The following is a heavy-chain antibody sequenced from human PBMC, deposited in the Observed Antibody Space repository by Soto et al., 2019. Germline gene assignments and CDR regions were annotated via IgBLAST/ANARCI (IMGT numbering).Heavy chain of an antibody. CDR2: ISGSGGST. CDR1: GFTFSNYA. J-gene: IGHJ4*02. V-gene: IGHV3-23*01. CDR3: ARRSLAPNRWVAFDY. D-gene: IGHD5-12*01. Sequence: GESLKISCAASGFTFSNYAMNWVRQAPGKGLEWVSTISGSGGSTFYADSVKGRFTISRDNSKDTLYLQMSNLSGADTAIYFCARRSLAPNRWVAFDYWGQGALVTVSS.